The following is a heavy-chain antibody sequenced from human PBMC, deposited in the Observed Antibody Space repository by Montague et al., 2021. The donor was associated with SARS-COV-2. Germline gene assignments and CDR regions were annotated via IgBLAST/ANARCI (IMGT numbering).Heavy chain of an antibody. CDR1: GGSISSTSYY. V-gene: IGHV4-39*07. CDR2: IYHSGST. D-gene: IGHD6-13*01. J-gene: IGHJ4*02. Sequence: SETLSLTCTVSGGSISSTSYYWGWIRQSPGKGLEWIGSIYHSGSTHYNPSLQSRVTLSKDTSKNQFSLRLTSVTAADMAMYFCARAPIYRSSWYAYFDYWGQGTLGTGSS. CDR3: ARAPIYRSSWYAYFDY.